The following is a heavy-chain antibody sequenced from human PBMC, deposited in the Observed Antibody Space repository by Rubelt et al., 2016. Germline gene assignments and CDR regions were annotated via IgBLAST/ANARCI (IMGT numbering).Heavy chain of an antibody. Sequence: EVQLVESGGGLIQPGGSLRLSCAASGLTVSSNFMSWVRQAPGKGLVWVSRLNTDGRTIDYADSVRGRFTISRDNAKNTLYRQMNSLTVDDTAIYYCARENFDPWGQGTLVTVSS. CDR3: ARENFDP. V-gene: IGHV3-74*01. CDR1: GLTVSSNF. J-gene: IGHJ5*02. CDR2: LNTDGRTI.